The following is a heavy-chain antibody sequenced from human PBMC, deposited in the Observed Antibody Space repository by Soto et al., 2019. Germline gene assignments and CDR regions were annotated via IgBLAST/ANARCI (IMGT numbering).Heavy chain of an antibody. CDR2: FASGADDT. V-gene: IGHV3-23*01. D-gene: IGHD1-1*01. CDR3: ASHGGNSY. J-gene: IGHJ4*02. Sequence: PGGSLRLSCAATGFNLRANGMSWFRQAPGKGLEWVSSFASGADDTWYADSLEGRFIISRDKSKNTMYLQMNSLRAEDTALYYCASHGGNSYLGQGTLVTVSS. CDR1: GFNLRANG.